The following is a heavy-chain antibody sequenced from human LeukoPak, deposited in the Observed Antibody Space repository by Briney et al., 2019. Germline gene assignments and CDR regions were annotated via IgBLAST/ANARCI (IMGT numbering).Heavy chain of an antibody. D-gene: IGHD3-22*01. Sequence: TGGSLRLSCAASGFTFSIFWMSGAPQAPGRGLEWGANIKQGGSAKNLVDFGKGRFTIPRDNARNSLYLETNNLRAEDTAIYYCATSYDSSVNNWGQGTLVTVSS. CDR1: GFTFSIFW. CDR3: ATSYDSSVNN. CDR2: IKQGGSAK. J-gene: IGHJ4*02. V-gene: IGHV3-7*01.